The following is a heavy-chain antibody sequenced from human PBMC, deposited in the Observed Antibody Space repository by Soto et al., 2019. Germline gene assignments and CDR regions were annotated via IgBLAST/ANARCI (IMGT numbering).Heavy chain of an antibody. V-gene: IGHV4-34*01. J-gene: IGHJ4*02. CDR3: ARAGRSSWSRDYFDY. CDR2: INHSGST. Sequence: SETLSLTCAVYGVSFSGYDWSWIRQPPGKGLEWIGEINHSGSTNYNPSLKSRVTISVDTSKNQFSLKLSSVTAADTAVYYCARAGRSSWSRDYFDYWGQGTLVTVSS. CDR1: GVSFSGYD. D-gene: IGHD6-13*01.